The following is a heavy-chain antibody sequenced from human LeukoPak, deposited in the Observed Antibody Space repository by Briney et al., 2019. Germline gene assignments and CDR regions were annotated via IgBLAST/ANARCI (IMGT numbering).Heavy chain of an antibody. CDR2: IYYSGST. V-gene: IGHV4-39*07. CDR1: GGSISSSSYY. J-gene: IGHJ5*02. CDR3: ARTSIAAPTNWFDP. D-gene: IGHD6-6*01. Sequence: PSETLSLTCTVSGGSISSSSYYWGWIRQPPGKGLERIGSIYYSGSTYYNPSLKSRVTISVDTSKNQFSLKLSSVTAADTAVYYCARTSIAAPTNWFDPWGQGTLVTVSS.